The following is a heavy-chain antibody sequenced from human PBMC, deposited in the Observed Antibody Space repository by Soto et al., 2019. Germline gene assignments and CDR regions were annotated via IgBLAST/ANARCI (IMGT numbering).Heavy chain of an antibody. J-gene: IGHJ6*02. V-gene: IGHV1-18*01. Sequence: QVQLVQSGGEVKKPGASVKVSCEGSGYTFARYGVSWVRQAPGQGLEWMGWISLYNGNTNYARKVQGRVTMTADTSTSTAYMELRSLRSDDTAVYYCARVIAVAGNTHFRMDVWGQGTTVTVSS. CDR2: ISLYNGNT. CDR1: GYTFARYG. D-gene: IGHD6-19*01. CDR3: ARVIAVAGNTHFRMDV.